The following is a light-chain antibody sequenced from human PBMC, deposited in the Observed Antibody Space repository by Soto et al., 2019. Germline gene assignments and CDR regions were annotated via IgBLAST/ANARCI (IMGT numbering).Light chain of an antibody. CDR2: GAS. V-gene: IGKV3-20*01. CDR3: QQYGSSPWT. CDR1: QSVSSGY. Sequence: DIVLTLSPCTLDLSPGESATLSCRGSQSVSSGYLAWYQQRPGQAPRLLIYGASTRATGIPDRFSGSGSGTDFTLTISRLEPEDFAVYYCQQYGSSPWTFGQGTKVDIK. J-gene: IGKJ1*01.